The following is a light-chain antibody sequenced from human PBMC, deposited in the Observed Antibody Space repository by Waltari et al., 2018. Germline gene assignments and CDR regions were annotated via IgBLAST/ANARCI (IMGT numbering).Light chain of an antibody. CDR2: DAS. Sequence: DIQMTQSRSTLSASVGDRVTITCRASQSISSWLAWYQQRPGKAPKLLIYDASSLESGVPSRFSGSGSGTEFTLTISSLQPDDFATYYCQQYNSYTFGQGTKLEIK. V-gene: IGKV1-5*01. CDR1: QSISSW. J-gene: IGKJ2*01. CDR3: QQYNSYT.